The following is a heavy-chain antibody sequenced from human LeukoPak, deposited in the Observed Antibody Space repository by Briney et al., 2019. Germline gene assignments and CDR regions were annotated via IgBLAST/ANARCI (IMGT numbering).Heavy chain of an antibody. CDR3: ARRDSSSWSEVADY. J-gene: IGHJ4*02. D-gene: IGHD6-13*01. Sequence: GESLKISCKGSGYSFTGYWIGWVRQMPVKGLEWMGIIYPGDSDTRYSPSFQGQVTISADKSISTAYLQWSSLKASDTAMYYCARRDSSSWSEVADYWGQGTLVTVSS. CDR1: GYSFTGYW. V-gene: IGHV5-51*01. CDR2: IYPGDSDT.